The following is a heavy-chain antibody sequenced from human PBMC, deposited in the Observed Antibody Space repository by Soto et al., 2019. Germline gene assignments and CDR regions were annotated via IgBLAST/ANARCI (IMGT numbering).Heavy chain of an antibody. D-gene: IGHD6-6*01. Sequence: NPVGSLRLSCAASGFTFSNAWMSWVRQAPGKGLEWVGRIKSKTDGGTTDYAAPVKGRFTISRDDSKNTLYLQMNSLKTEDTAVYYCTTGYSSSLWAYYYYGMDVWGQGTTVTVSS. V-gene: IGHV3-15*01. CDR1: GFTFSNAW. CDR3: TTGYSSSLWAYYYYGMDV. CDR2: IKSKTDGGTT. J-gene: IGHJ6*02.